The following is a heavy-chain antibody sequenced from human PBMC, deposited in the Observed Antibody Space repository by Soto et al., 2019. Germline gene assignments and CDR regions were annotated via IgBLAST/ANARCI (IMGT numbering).Heavy chain of an antibody. CDR1: GFTVSSNY. V-gene: IGHV3-53*04. CDR2: IYSGGST. Sequence: PGGSLRLSCAASGFTVSSNYMSWVRQAPGKGLEWVSVIYSGGSTYYADSVKGRFTISRHNSKNTLYLQMNSLRAEDTAVYYCVVVVVAAPYYFDPWGQGIQVTVSS. D-gene: IGHD2-15*01. J-gene: IGHJ4*02. CDR3: VVVVVAAPYYFDP.